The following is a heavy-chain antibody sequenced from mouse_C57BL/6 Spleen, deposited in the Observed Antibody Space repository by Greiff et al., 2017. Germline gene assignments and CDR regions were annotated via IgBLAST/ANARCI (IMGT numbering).Heavy chain of an antibody. V-gene: IGHV1-15*01. CDR2: IDPETGGT. D-gene: IGHD2-1*01. J-gene: IGHJ2*01. CDR3: TGYGNFDY. Sequence: VKLVESGAELVRPGASVTLSCKASGYTFTNYEMHWVKQTPVHGLEWIGAIDPETGGTAYNQKFKGKAILTADKSSSTAYMELRSLTYEDSAVYYCTGYGNFDYWGQGTTLTVSS. CDR1: GYTFTNYE.